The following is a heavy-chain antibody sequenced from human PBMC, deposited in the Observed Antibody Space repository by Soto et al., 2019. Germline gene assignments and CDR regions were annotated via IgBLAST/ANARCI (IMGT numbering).Heavy chain of an antibody. V-gene: IGHV1-2*02. CDR3: ARANSIRPYLYNMDV. J-gene: IGHJ6*03. Sequence: QVQLVQSGAEVEKPGASVKVSCKAAGYSFTAFYIHWVRQARGQGFEWLGWINPNSGGTYYSQKFRARVTLTRDTSIRTAHMELTGLSSEDTAVYYCARANSIRPYLYNMDVWGQGTTVTVSS. CDR2: INPNSGGT. CDR1: GYSFTAFY. D-gene: IGHD2-21*01.